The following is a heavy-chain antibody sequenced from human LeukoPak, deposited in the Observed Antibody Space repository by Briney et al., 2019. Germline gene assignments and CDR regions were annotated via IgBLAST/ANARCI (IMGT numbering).Heavy chain of an antibody. Sequence: ASVKVFCKASGYTFTSYYMHWVRQAPGQGPEWMGIINPTGGSADYAQKFQGRVTMTVDTSTSTVYMEVSRLRSEETAVYYCARHTGMDVWGKGTTVTVSS. CDR1: GYTFTSYY. V-gene: IGHV1-46*03. CDR3: ARHTGMDV. CDR2: INPTGGSA. J-gene: IGHJ6*04.